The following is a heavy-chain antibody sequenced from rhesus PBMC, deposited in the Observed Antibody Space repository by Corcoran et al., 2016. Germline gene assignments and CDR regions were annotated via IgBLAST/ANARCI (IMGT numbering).Heavy chain of an antibody. D-gene: IGHD4-23*01. CDR1: GYTFTELS. Sequence: EVQLVQSGAEVKKPGASVKVSCKVSGYTFTELSMHWVRQARGKGLEWMGGVYPVYGEIIHAEKFQGRVTMTEDTSTDTAYMELSSLRSEDTAVYYCASPGGTVTDVEYFEFWGQGALVTVSS. CDR3: ASPGGTVTDVEYFEF. J-gene: IGHJ1*01. CDR2: VYPVYGEI. V-gene: IGHV1-156*01.